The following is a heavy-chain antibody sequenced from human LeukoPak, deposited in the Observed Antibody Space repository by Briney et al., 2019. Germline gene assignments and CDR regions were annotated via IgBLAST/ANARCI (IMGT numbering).Heavy chain of an antibody. CDR3: AELGITMIGGV. CDR1: RFTFSTYA. CDR2: ISSSGSTI. V-gene: IGHV3-48*03. Sequence: GGSLRLSCAASRFTFSTYAMNWVRQVPGKGLEWVSYISSSGSTIYYADSVKGRFTISRDNAKNSLYLQMNSLRAEDTAVYYCAELGITMIGGVWGKGTTVTISS. D-gene: IGHD3-10*02. J-gene: IGHJ6*03.